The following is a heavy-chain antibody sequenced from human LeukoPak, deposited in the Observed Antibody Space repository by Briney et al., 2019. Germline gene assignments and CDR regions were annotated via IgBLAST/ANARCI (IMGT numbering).Heavy chain of an antibody. CDR3: ATGTTVYFDY. CDR2: IYYSGST. J-gene: IGHJ4*02. CDR1: GGSISSYY. V-gene: IGHV4-59*08. Sequence: SPSETLSLTCTVSGGSISSYYWSWIRQPPGKGLEWIGYIYYSGSTNYNPFLKSRVTISVDTSKNQFSLKLSSVTAADTAVYYCATGTTVYFDYWGQGTLVTVSS. D-gene: IGHD1-7*01.